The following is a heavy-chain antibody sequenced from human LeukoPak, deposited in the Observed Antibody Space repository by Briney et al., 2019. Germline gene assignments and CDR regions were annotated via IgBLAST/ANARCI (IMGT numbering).Heavy chain of an antibody. CDR2: VFYSGSS. D-gene: IGHD6-19*01. Sequence: SETLSLTCSVSAGSIRTSTYYWGWIRQPPGKGLEWIGSVFYSGSSHYNPSLKSRVTISVDTSNNQFSLKLTSVTAADTAVYYCARERSGWSGGNYCYHYMDVWGKGTALIVSS. CDR1: AGSIRTSTYY. CDR3: ARERSGWSGGNYCYHYMDV. V-gene: IGHV4-39*01. J-gene: IGHJ6*03.